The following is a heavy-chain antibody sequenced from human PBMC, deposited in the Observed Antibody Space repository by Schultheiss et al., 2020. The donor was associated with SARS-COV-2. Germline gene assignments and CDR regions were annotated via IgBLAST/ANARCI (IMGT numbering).Heavy chain of an antibody. Sequence: SETLSLTCTVSGGSISSSSYYWGWIRQPPGKGLEWIGSIYYSGGTHYNPSLKSRVTISVDTSENQFSLKVTSVTAADTAVYYCARLFPRGYSDDYAAVYYMDVWGKGTTVTVSS. CDR3: ARLFPRGYSDDYAAVYYMDV. CDR2: IYYSGGT. D-gene: IGHD4-17*01. CDR1: GGSISSSSYY. J-gene: IGHJ6*03. V-gene: IGHV4-39*01.